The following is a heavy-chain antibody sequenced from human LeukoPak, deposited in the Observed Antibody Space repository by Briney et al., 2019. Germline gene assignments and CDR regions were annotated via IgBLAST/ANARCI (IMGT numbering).Heavy chain of an antibody. V-gene: IGHV4-34*01. CDR3: ARGGVHCSSTSCYIAYYYYYYMDV. CDR2: IDHSGRT. Sequence: PSETLSLTCAVYGGSFSGYYWSWIRQPPGKGLEWIGEIDHSGRTNYNPSLKSRVTISVDTSKNQFSLKLSSVTAADTAVYYCARGGVHCSSTSCYIAYYYYYYMDVWGKENTVTVSS. D-gene: IGHD2-2*02. J-gene: IGHJ6*03. CDR1: GGSFSGYY.